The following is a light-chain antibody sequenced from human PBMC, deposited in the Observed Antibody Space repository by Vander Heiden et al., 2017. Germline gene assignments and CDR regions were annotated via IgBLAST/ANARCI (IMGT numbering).Light chain of an antibody. CDR3: QQRSNWLT. J-gene: IGKJ4*01. CDR2: DAS. V-gene: IGKV3-11*01. Sequence: EIALTQSPATLSFSPGGRATLSCRASQSVSSYLAWYQQKPGQAPRLLIYDASNRATGIPARFSGSGSGTDFTLTISSLEPEDFAVYYCQQRSNWLTFGGGTKVEIK. CDR1: QSVSSY.